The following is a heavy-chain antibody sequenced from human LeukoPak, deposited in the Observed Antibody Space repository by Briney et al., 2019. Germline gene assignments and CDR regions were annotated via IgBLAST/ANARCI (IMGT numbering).Heavy chain of an antibody. CDR1: GFSSSGYG. D-gene: IGHD2-15*01. V-gene: IGHV3-30*02. CDR3: AKVMPPGRIRFYSYYMDV. J-gene: IGHJ6*03. CDR2: IRYDGSNE. Sequence: GGSLRLSCAASGFSSSGYGMHWVRQAPGKGLEWGAFIRYDGSNEYYADSVKGRFTISRDKSKNTLSLQMNGLRVEDTAVYYCAKVMPPGRIRFYSYYMDVWGKGTTVTVS.